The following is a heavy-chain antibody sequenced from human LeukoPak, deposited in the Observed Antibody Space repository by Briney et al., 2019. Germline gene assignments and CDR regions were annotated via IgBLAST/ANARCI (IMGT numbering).Heavy chain of an antibody. J-gene: IGHJ4*02. V-gene: IGHV3-48*01. CDR1: GFTFSSYS. Sequence: GGSLRLSCAASGFTFSSYSMNWVRQAPGKGLEWVSYISSSSSTIYYADSVKGRFTISRDNAKNSLYLQMNSLRAEDTAVYYCARARIVVVPAAIPELDYWGQGTLVTVSS. D-gene: IGHD2-2*02. CDR2: ISSSSSTI. CDR3: ARARIVVVPAAIPELDY.